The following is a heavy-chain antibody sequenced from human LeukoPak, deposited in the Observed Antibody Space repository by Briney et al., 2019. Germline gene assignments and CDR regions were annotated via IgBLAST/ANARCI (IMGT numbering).Heavy chain of an antibody. J-gene: IGHJ2*01. V-gene: IGHV4-59*01. CDR2: IYYSGST. Sequence: SETLSLTCTVSGGSISSYYWSWIRQPPGKGLEWIGYIYYSGSTNYNPSLKSRVTISVDTSKNQFSLKLSSVTAADTAVYYCASYSPLIATYWYFDLWGRGTLVTVSS. CDR3: ASYSPLIATYWYFDL. CDR1: GGSISSYY. D-gene: IGHD2-21*01.